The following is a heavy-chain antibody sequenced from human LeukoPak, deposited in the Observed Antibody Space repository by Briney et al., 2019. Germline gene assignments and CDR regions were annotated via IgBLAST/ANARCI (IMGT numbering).Heavy chain of an antibody. D-gene: IGHD3-16*01. CDR3: AKNTGLAWDDFDF. V-gene: IGHV3-23*01. Sequence: GGPLRLSCAASGFTFSNYAMSWVRQAPGKGLEWVSGVSASGTTPYYADSVKGRFTISRDNSKNTLYLQMNSLRAEDTALYYCAKNTGLAWDDFDFWGQGTPVTVSS. CDR2: VSASGTTP. J-gene: IGHJ4*02. CDR1: GFTFSNYA.